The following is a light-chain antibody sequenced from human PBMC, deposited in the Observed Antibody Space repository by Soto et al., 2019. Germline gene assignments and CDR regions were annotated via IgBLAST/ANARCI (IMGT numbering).Light chain of an antibody. J-gene: IGKJ2*01. CDR1: QSVSNNY. Sequence: EVVLTQSPGTLSLSPGERATLSCRASQSVSNNYFAWYQQKPGQAPRLLIFGSSDRATGIPDRFSGSGSGTDFTLTNSRLEPEDFAVYYRQQYGSSPPYTFGQGTKLEIK. CDR2: GSS. CDR3: QQYGSSPPYT. V-gene: IGKV3-20*01.